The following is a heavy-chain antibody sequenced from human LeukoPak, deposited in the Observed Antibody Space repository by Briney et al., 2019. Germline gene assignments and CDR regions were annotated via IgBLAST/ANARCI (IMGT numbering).Heavy chain of an antibody. CDR1: DDSITMYY. D-gene: IGHD1-1*01. Sequence: SETLSLTCSVSDDSITMYYWTWIRQPPGQGLEWIGYVDHTGSTNFNPSLNGRVSISRDTTKNLFSLRLRSVTAEDTALYFGARGRVSSSTWYSTYYYYFYMDVWGKGTTVTVSS. CDR2: VDHTGST. CDR3: ARGRVSSSTWYSTYYYYFYMDV. J-gene: IGHJ6*03. V-gene: IGHV4-59*01.